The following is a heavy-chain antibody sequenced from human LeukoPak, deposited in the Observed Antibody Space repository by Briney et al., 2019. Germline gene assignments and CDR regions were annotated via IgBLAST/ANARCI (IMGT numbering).Heavy chain of an antibody. J-gene: IGHJ6*03. Sequence: GGSLRLSCAASGFTFSSYSMNWVRQAPGKGLEWVSYISSSSSTIYYAGSVKGRFTISRDNAKNSLYLQMNSLRAEDTAVYYCARGSYMDVWGKGTTVTVSS. CDR2: ISSSSSTI. V-gene: IGHV3-48*04. CDR1: GFTFSSYS. CDR3: ARGSYMDV.